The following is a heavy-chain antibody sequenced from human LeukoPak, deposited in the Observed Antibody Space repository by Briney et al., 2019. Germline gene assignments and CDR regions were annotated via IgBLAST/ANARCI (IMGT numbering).Heavy chain of an antibody. V-gene: IGHV1-2*02. J-gene: IGHJ5*02. CDR1: GYTFTDYY. CDR2: IHPNSGDT. Sequence: ASVKVSCKASGYTFTDYYMHWVRQAPGQGLEWMGWIHPNSGDTKSAQRFQGRVTMPRDTSISTAYMELTRLTSDDTAVYYCASYYGHYTRNWMDTWGQGTLVTVSS. D-gene: IGHD4-17*01. CDR3: ASYYGHYTRNWMDT.